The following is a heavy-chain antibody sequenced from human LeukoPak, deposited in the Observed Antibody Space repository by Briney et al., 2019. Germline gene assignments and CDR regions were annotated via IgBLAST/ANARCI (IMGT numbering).Heavy chain of an antibody. D-gene: IGHD5-12*01. CDR3: ARGPSGYHNT. CDR2: INSDGSST. CDR1: GFTFGSYW. J-gene: IGHJ4*02. Sequence: GGSLRLSCAASGFTFGSYWMYWVRQAPGKGLVWVSRINSDGSSTNYADSVKGRFTISRDNAKNTLYLQMNSLRAEDTAVYYCARGPSGYHNTGGQGTLVTVSS. V-gene: IGHV3-74*01.